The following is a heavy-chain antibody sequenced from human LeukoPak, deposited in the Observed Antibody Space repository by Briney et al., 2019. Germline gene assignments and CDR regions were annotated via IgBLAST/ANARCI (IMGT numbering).Heavy chain of an antibody. Sequence: GGSLRLSCAASGFPFSSYSMNWVRQAPGKGLEWISYITSSISTIYYADSVKGRFTISRDNAKNSLYLEMNSLRADDTAVYYCAELGITMIGGVWGKGTTVTISS. CDR1: GFPFSSYS. CDR2: ITSSISTI. D-gene: IGHD3-10*02. V-gene: IGHV3-48*01. CDR3: AELGITMIGGV. J-gene: IGHJ6*04.